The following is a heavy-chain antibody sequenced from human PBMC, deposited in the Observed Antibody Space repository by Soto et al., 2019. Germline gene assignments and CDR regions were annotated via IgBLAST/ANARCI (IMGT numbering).Heavy chain of an antibody. V-gene: IGHV3-74*01. CDR1: GFTFSSYW. CDR2: INSDGSST. J-gene: IGHJ4*02. D-gene: IGHD6-13*01. CDR3: ARVQQQLDQHFDY. Sequence: GGSLRLSCAASGFTFSSYWMHWVRQAPGKGLVWVSRINSDGSSTSYADSVKGRFTISRDNAKNTLYLQMNSLRAEDTAVYYRARVQQQLDQHFDYWGQGTLVTVSS.